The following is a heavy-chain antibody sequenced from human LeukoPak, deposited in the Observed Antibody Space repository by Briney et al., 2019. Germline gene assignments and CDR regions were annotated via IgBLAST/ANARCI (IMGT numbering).Heavy chain of an antibody. CDR3: ARATYGDFDP. Sequence: PSETLSLTCTVSGGSISSYYWSWIRQPPGKGLEWIGYIYYSGSTNYNPSLKSRVTISVDTSKNQFSLKLSSVTAADTAVYYCARATYGDFDPWGQGTLVTVSS. CDR2: IYYSGST. J-gene: IGHJ5*02. CDR1: GGSISSYY. V-gene: IGHV4-59*08. D-gene: IGHD4-17*01.